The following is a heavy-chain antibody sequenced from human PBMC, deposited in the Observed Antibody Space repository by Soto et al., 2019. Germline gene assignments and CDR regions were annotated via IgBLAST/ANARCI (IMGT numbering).Heavy chain of an antibody. J-gene: IGHJ4*02. CDR3: AKEGYDSGWHGDS. V-gene: IGHV3-23*01. D-gene: IGHD6-19*01. CDR1: GFTFSGSA. Sequence: VQLLESWGGLVQPGGSLRLSCAASGFTFSGSAMTWVRQAPGKWLEYVSSITSSGSEVFHAASVKGRFTMSRDNSKNMLYLQMNSLRAEDTAAYYCAKEGYDSGWHGDSWGEGGLVIVSS. CDR2: ITSSGSEV.